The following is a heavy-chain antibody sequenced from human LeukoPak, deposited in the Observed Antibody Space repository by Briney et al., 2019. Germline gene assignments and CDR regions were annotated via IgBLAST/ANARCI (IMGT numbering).Heavy chain of an antibody. CDR1: GFTFTTYA. D-gene: IGHD1-26*01. Sequence: GGSLRLSCAASGFTFTTYAMNWVRQAPGKGLEWVSSISGSGDSTYYADSVKGRFTISRDNPKNTVYLQMNSLRAEDTAIYYCAKSPGYSGSYPAFDYWGQGALVTVSS. J-gene: IGHJ4*02. CDR3: AKSPGYSGSYPAFDY. V-gene: IGHV3-23*01. CDR2: ISGSGDST.